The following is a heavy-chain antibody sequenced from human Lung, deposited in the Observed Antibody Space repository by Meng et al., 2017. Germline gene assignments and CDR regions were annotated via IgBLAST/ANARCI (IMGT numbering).Heavy chain of an antibody. J-gene: IGHJ4*02. CDR3: ARDLAWVLFDY. D-gene: IGHD3-3*01. V-gene: IGHV3-74*01. Sequence: EGQLVESGGGLVRPGGSRRPSCGASGFNFGDYIMHWVRQSPGKGLEWISRIVSDGGITTYADSVKGRFTVSRDNAKNTLYLQMNSLGADDTAVYYCARDLAWVLFDYWGQGALVTVSS. CDR2: IVSDGGIT. CDR1: GFNFGDYI.